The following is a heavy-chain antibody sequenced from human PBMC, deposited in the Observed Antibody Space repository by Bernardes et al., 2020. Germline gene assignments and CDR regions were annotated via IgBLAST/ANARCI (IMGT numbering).Heavy chain of an antibody. V-gene: IGHV4-34*01. J-gene: IGHJ3*02. CDR3: ARINVLRFLEWFPPGPTHAFDI. CDR2: INHSGST. CDR1: GGSFSGYY. D-gene: IGHD3-3*01. Sequence: ETLSLTCAVYGGSFSGYYWSWIRQPPGKGLEWIGEINHSGSTNYNPSLKSRVTISVDTSKNQFSLKLSSVTAADTAVYYCARINVLRFLEWFPPGPTHAFDIWGQGTMVTVSS.